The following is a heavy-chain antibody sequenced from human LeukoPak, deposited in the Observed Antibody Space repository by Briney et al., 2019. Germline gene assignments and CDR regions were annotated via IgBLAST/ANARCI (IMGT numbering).Heavy chain of an antibody. CDR2: ISRNGGST. Sequence: GGSLRLSCSASGFTLSSFGIRWVRQAPGKGLEYVAAISRNGGSTYYADSVKGRFTISRDNSKSTLYLQMSSLRAEDTAVYVCLIEFSAEFMGRLSRYCPYWGQGTLVTVSS. CDR1: GFTLSSFG. CDR3: LIEFSAEFMGRLSRYCPY. J-gene: IGHJ4*02. V-gene: IGHV3-64D*09. D-gene: IGHD2-15*01.